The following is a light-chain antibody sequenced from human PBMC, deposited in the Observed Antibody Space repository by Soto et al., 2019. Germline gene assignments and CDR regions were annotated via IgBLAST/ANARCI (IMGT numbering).Light chain of an antibody. Sequence: QSVLTQPPSASGSPGQSVTISCTGASSDIGGYSYVSWYQQHPGKAPKLMIYEVSKRPSGVPDRFSGSKFGNTASLTLSGLQAEDEADYYCSSYGGSNNLVFGGGTQLTVL. V-gene: IGLV2-8*01. CDR3: SSYGGSNNLV. J-gene: IGLJ2*01. CDR1: SSDIGGYSY. CDR2: EVS.